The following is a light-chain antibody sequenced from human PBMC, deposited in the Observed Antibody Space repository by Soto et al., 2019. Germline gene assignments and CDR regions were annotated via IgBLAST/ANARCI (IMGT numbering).Light chain of an antibody. CDR3: TSYAGSINYVV. J-gene: IGLJ2*01. CDR1: SSDVGGYNY. Sequence: QSALTQPPSASGSPGQSVTISCTGTSSDVGGYNYVSWYQQHPGKAPRLMIYEVSNRPSGVPDRFSGSKSGNTASLTVSGLQAEDEADYYCTSYAGSINYVVFGGGTKVTVL. V-gene: IGLV2-8*01. CDR2: EVS.